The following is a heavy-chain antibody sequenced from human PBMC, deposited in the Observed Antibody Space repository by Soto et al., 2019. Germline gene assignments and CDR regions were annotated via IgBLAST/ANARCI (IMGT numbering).Heavy chain of an antibody. V-gene: IGHV1-18*01. CDR2: ISAYNGNT. CDR3: ARDERNHSYYDILTGYYFLYYYGMDV. Sequence: ASVKVSCKASGYTFTSYGISWVRQAPGQGLEWMGWISAYNGNTNYAQKLQGRVTMTTDTSTSTAYMELRSLRSDDTAVYYCARDERNHSYYDILTGYYFLYYYGMDVWGQGTTVTVSS. D-gene: IGHD3-9*01. J-gene: IGHJ6*02. CDR1: GYTFTSYG.